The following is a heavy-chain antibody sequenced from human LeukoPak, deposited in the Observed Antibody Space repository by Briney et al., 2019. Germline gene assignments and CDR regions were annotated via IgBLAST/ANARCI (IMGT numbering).Heavy chain of an antibody. D-gene: IGHD3-9*01. CDR2: IYYSGST. Sequence: PSETLSLTCTVSGGSISSYYWSWIRQPPGKGLEWIGYIYYSGSTNYNPSLTSRVTISVDTSKSQSSLKLSSVTAADTAVYYCARVAPGYDILTDSDGYMDAWGKGTTVTVSS. CDR3: ARVAPGYDILTDSDGYMDA. CDR1: GGSISSYY. J-gene: IGHJ6*03. V-gene: IGHV4-59*01.